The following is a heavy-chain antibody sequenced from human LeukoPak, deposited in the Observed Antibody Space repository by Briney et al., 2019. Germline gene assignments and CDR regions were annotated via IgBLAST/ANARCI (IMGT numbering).Heavy chain of an antibody. V-gene: IGHV4-31*03. CDR3: ARRGWSGPSNWFDP. CDR2: ICYSGGT. J-gene: IGHJ5*02. D-gene: IGHD6-25*01. Sequence: SQTLSLTCTVSGGSISSGNYYWSWIRQHPGKGLEWIGYICYSGGTYYNPSLESRVTISVDTSKNQFSLKLSSVTAADSAVYYCARRGWSGPSNWFDPWGQGTLVTVSS. CDR1: GGSISSGNYY.